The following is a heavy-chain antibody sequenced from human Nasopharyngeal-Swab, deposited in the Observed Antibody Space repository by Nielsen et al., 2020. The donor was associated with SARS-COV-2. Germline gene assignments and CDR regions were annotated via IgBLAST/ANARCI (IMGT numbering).Heavy chain of an antibody. CDR2: IYYSGST. D-gene: IGHD1-26*01. V-gene: IGHV4-59*13. Sequence: SETLSLTCTVSGGSISSYYLSWIRQPPGKGLEWIGYIYYSGSTNYNPSLKSRVTISVDTSKNQFSLKLSSVTAADTAVYYCARGEVRDNWFDPWGQGTLVTVSS. J-gene: IGHJ5*02. CDR3: ARGEVRDNWFDP. CDR1: GGSISSYY.